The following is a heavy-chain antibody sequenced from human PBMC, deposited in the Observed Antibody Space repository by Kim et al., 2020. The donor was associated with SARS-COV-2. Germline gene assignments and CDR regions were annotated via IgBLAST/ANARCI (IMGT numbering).Heavy chain of an antibody. Sequence: VRGRFTISRDNAKKSLSLQMNSLRAEDTAVYYCAKLVLPAALHFYGLDVWGQGTTVTVSS. V-gene: IGHV3-11*03. J-gene: IGHJ6*02. D-gene: IGHD2-2*01. CDR3: AKLVLPAALHFYGLDV.